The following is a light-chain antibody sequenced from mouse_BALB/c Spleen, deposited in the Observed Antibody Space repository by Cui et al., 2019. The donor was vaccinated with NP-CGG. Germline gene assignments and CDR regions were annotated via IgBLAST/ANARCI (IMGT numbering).Light chain of an antibody. J-gene: IGLJ1*01. Sequence: GVLNQGTSTTTSPGETVTLTCRSSTGAVTTSNYANWVQEKPDHLFTGLIGGTNNRAPGVPARFSGSLIGDKAALTITGAQTEDEAIYFCALWYSNHWVFGGGTKLTVL. V-gene: IGLV1*01. CDR1: TGAVTTSNY. CDR3: ALWYSNHWV. CDR2: GTN.